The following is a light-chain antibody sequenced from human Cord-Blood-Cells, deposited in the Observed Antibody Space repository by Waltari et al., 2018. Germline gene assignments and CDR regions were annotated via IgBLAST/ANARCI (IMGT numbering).Light chain of an antibody. CDR3: SSYTSSSTLV. J-gene: IGLJ2*01. Sequence: QSALTQPASVSGSPGQSLTIPCTGTSSDVGGYNYVPWYQQHPGKAPTPMIYDVSNRPSGVSNRFSGSKSGNTASLTISGLQAEDEADYYCSSYTSSSTLVFGGGTKLTVL. CDR1: SSDVGGYNY. CDR2: DVS. V-gene: IGLV2-14*01.